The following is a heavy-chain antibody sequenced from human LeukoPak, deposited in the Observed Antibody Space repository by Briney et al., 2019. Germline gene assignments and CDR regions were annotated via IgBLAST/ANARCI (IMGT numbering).Heavy chain of an antibody. CDR2: ISTKGNT. J-gene: IGHJ3*02. D-gene: IGHD2-2*01. CDR3: AKCLRGGSSATCYDAFDI. CDR1: GYSFTTHG. V-gene: IGHV1-18*01. Sequence: GASVKVSCKASGYSFTTHGFSWLRQAPGQGLEWMGWISTKGNTNYAQNLQGRVTLTTDTSTNTAYMELMSLRSDDTAMYNCAKCLRGGSSATCYDAFDIWGQGTMVTVSS.